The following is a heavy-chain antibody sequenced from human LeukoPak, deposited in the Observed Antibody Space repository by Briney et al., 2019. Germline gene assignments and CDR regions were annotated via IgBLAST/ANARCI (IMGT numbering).Heavy chain of an antibody. J-gene: IGHJ6*02. CDR3: AKKTHSPLIAARPGPYYYGMDV. Sequence: GGSLRLSCAASGFTFSSYGMHWVRQAPGKGLEWVGFITYDGSNKYTADSVKGRFTISRDNSKDTLYLQMNSLRAEDTAVYYCAKKTHSPLIAARPGPYYYGMDVWGQGTTVTVSS. CDR1: GFTFSSYG. D-gene: IGHD6-6*01. CDR2: ITYDGSNK. V-gene: IGHV3-30*18.